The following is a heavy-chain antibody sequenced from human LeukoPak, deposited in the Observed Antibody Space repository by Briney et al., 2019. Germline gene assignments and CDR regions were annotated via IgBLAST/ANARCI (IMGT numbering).Heavy chain of an antibody. V-gene: IGHV4-59*11. CDR1: GGSISSHY. CDR3: ARVVRLAARLGGGFDP. CDR2: IYYSGST. D-gene: IGHD6-6*01. J-gene: IGHJ5*02. Sequence: PSETLSLTCTVSGGSISSHYWSWIRQPPGKGLEWIGYIYYSGSTNYNPSLKSRVTISVDTSKNQFSLKLSSVTAADTAVYYCARVVRLAARLGGGFDPWGQGTLVTVSS.